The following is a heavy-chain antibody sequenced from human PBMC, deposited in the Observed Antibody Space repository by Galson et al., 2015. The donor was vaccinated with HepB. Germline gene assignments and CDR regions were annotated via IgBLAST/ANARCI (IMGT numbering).Heavy chain of an antibody. CDR2: FDPEDGET. D-gene: IGHD2-15*01. J-gene: IGHJ4*02. Sequence: SVKVSCKVSGYTVTELAMHWGRQAPGKGLEWMGGFDPEDGETIYAQKLRGRVTMTEDTSTDTAYMELSSLRSEDTAIYYCATGRCYGGSCYPAFLRYGGQGPLGTVSS. CDR3: ATGRCYGGSCYPAFLRY. V-gene: IGHV1-24*01. CDR1: GYTVTELA.